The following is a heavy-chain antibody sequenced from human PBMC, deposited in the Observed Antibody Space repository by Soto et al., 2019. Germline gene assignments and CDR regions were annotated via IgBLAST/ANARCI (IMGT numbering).Heavy chain of an antibody. CDR3: AREQFGTIDY. Sequence: QVQLVESGGGVVQPGRSLRLSCAASGFTFSSYAMHWVRQAPGKGLEWVAVISYDGSNKYYADSVKGRFTISRDNSKNTLYLQMNSLRAEDTAVYYCAREQFGTIDYWGQGTLVTVSS. CDR1: GFTFSSYA. D-gene: IGHD3-10*01. V-gene: IGHV3-30-3*01. J-gene: IGHJ4*02. CDR2: ISYDGSNK.